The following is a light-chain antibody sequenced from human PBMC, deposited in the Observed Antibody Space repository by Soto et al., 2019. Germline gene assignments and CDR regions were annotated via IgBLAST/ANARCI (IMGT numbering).Light chain of an antibody. J-gene: IGKJ3*01. CDR2: RAS. CDR1: QTISSSF. V-gene: IGKV3-20*01. CDR3: HQFGSSPLDT. Sequence: EIVLTQSPGTLYLSPGERATLSCRASQTISSSFLAWYQQKPGQAPRLLIYRASRRAPGIPDRFSGIGSWTDFTLTISRLEPEDFAVYYCHQFGSSPLDTFGPGTKVEIK.